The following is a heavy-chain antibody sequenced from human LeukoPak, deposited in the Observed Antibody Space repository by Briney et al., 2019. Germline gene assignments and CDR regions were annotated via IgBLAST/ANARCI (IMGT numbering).Heavy chain of an antibody. Sequence: QSGGSLRLSCAASGFTFSNYAIHWVRQAPGKGLEWVAFISYDGSNKHYADSVKGRFTISRDNSKNTLYLQMNSLRPEDTAVYYCARAQLGYNRGPFDYWGQGILVTVSS. CDR3: ARAQLGYNRGPFDY. V-gene: IGHV3-30-3*01. J-gene: IGHJ4*02. D-gene: IGHD5-24*01. CDR2: ISYDGSNK. CDR1: GFTFSNYA.